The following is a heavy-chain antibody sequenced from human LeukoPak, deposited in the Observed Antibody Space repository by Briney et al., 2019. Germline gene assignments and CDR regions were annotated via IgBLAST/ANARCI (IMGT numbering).Heavy chain of an antibody. CDR2: ISSSSSYI. CDR1: GFTFSSYS. D-gene: IGHD3-22*01. Sequence: GGSLRLSCAASGFTFSSYSMNWVRQAPGKGLEWVSSISSSSSYIYYADSVKGRFTISRDNAKNSLYLQMNSLRAEDTAVYYCARFPRYYYDSSGYRYFQHWGQGTLVTVSS. CDR3: ARFPRYYYDSSGYRYFQH. J-gene: IGHJ1*01. V-gene: IGHV3-21*01.